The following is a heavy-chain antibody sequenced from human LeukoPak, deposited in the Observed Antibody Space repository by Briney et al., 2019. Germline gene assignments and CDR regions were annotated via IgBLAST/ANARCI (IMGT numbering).Heavy chain of an antibody. D-gene: IGHD4/OR15-4a*01. Sequence: ASVKVSCKASGYTFTSYGINWVRQAPGQGLEWMGWISGSSDNKKSAQKFQGRVTLTIDTSTSTAYMELRSLKSDDTAVYYCARGHHYDATGSDSWGQGTLVTVS. CDR1: GYTFTSYG. CDR2: ISGSSDNK. V-gene: IGHV1-18*01. J-gene: IGHJ5*01. CDR3: ARGHHYDATGSDS.